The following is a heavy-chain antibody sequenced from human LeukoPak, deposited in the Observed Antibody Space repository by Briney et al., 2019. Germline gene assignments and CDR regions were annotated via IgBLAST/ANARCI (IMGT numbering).Heavy chain of an antibody. J-gene: IGHJ4*02. CDR3: ARQGSTDY. CDR1: GGSFSGYY. Sequence: SETLSLTCAVYGGSFSGYYWSWIRQPPGKGLEWIGYIYYSGSTNYNPSLKSRVTISVDTSKNQFSLKLSSVTAADTAVYYCARQGSTDYWGQGTLVTVSS. D-gene: IGHD3-10*01. CDR2: IYYSGST. V-gene: IGHV4-59*08.